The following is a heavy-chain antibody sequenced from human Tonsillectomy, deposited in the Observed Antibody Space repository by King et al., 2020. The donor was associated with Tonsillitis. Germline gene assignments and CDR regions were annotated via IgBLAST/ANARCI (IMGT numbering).Heavy chain of an antibody. Sequence: VQLVESGAEVKKAGESLKISCKGSGYSFTSNWIGWVRQMPGKGLEWMGIIYPADSDTRYSPSFQGQVTISADKSISTAYVQWSSLKASDTAMYYCARHPDYYESSDLRDDAFDIWGQGTMVTVSS. D-gene: IGHD3-22*01. V-gene: IGHV5-51*01. CDR1: GYSFTSNW. CDR2: IYPADSDT. J-gene: IGHJ3*02. CDR3: ARHPDYYESSDLRDDAFDI.